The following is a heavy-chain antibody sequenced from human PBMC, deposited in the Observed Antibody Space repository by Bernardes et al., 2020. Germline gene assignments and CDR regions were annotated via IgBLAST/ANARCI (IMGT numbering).Heavy chain of an antibody. V-gene: IGHV1-8*01. CDR3: ARAGPGYYYYYMDV. D-gene: IGHD7-27*01. Sequence: ASVKVSCKASGYPFTSYDINWVRQATGQGLEWMGWMNPNSGNTGYAQKFQGRVTMTRNTSISTAYMELSSLRSEDTAVYYCARAGPGYYYYYMDVWGKGTTVTVSS. CDR1: GYPFTSYD. CDR2: MNPNSGNT. J-gene: IGHJ6*03.